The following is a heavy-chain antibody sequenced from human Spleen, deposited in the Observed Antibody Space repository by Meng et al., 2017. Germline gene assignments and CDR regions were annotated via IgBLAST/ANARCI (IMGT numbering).Heavy chain of an antibody. CDR1: GFNFGDYA. D-gene: IGHD2/OR15-2a*01. V-gene: IGHV3-49*04. J-gene: IGHJ1*01. CDR3: VREHSEYYYFNH. CDR2: IRNKADGGAP. Sequence: GESLKISCTASGFNFGDYAMIWVRQAPAKALEWVGFIRNKADGGAPEYAASVKGRFTISRDDSRSIAYLQMNSLKTEDTAVYYCVREHSEYYYFNHWGQGTLVTVSS.